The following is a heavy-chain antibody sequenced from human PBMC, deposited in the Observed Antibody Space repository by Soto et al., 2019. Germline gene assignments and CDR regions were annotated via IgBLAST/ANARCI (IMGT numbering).Heavy chain of an antibody. J-gene: IGHJ3*02. CDR1: GFTFSSYG. Sequence: GGSLRLSCAASGFTFSSYGMHWVRQAPGKGLEWVAVISYDGSNKYYADSVKGRFTISRDNSKNTLYLQMNSLRAEDTAVYYCAKEGSSGWYGADAFDIWGQGTMVTVSS. D-gene: IGHD6-19*01. CDR2: ISYDGSNK. V-gene: IGHV3-30*18. CDR3: AKEGSSGWYGADAFDI.